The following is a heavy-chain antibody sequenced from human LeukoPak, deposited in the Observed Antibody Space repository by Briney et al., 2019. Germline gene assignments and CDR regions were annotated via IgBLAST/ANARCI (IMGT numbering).Heavy chain of an antibody. CDR3: AREGYDRALDY. CDR2: VYTGGTT. V-gene: IGHV3-53*01. D-gene: IGHD3-3*01. Sequence: PGGSLRLSCAASGPTVSSNYMAWVRQVPGKGLEWVSVVYTGGTTYYADSVKGRFTVFSDNSKNTLYLQMNSLRAEDTAMYYCAREGYDRALDYWGQGTLVIVSS. J-gene: IGHJ4*02. CDR1: GPTVSSNY.